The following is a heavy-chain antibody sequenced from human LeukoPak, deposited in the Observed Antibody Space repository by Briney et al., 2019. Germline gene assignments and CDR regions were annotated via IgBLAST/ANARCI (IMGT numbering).Heavy chain of an antibody. V-gene: IGHV3-21*01. CDR1: GFTFSSYS. CDR2: ISSSSRYI. CDR3: ARDRFGEMDY. Sequence: GVSLRLSCAASGFTFSSYSMNWVRQAPGKGLEWASSISSSSRYIYYADPVKGRFTISRDDAKNSLYLQMNSLRAEDTAVYYCARDRFGEMDYWGRGPLVTVSS. J-gene: IGHJ4*02. D-gene: IGHD5-24*01.